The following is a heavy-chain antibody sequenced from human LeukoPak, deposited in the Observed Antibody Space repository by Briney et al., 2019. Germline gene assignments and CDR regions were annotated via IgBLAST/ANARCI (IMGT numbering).Heavy chain of an antibody. J-gene: IGHJ3*02. CDR1: GYSFSNYW. D-gene: IGHD6-6*01. Sequence: GESLKISCKGSGYSFSNYWIGWVRQMPGKGLEWMGIIYPGDSDTRYSPSFQGQVTISADKSISTAYLQWSSLKASDTAMYYCANGGSSSLRAFDIWGQGTMVTVSS. CDR2: IYPGDSDT. V-gene: IGHV5-51*01. CDR3: ANGGSSSLRAFDI.